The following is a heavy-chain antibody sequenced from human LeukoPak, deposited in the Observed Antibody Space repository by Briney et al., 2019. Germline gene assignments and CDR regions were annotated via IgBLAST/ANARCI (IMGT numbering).Heavy chain of an antibody. CDR1: GFTFSSYW. V-gene: IGHV3-23*01. CDR3: AKDRSSVGDY. CDR2: ISGSGGST. D-gene: IGHD6-19*01. J-gene: IGHJ4*02. Sequence: GRSLRLSCAASGFTFSSYWMSWVRQAPGKGLEWVSAISGSGGSTYYADSVKGRFTISRDNSKNTLYLQMNSLRAEDTAVYYCAKDRSSVGDYWGQGTLVTVSS.